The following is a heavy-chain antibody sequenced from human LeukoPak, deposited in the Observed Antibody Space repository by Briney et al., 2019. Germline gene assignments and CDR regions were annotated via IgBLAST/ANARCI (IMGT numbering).Heavy chain of an antibody. CDR2: IYYSGST. J-gene: IGHJ4*02. D-gene: IGHD6-13*01. Sequence: SETLSLTCTVSGGSISTYYWSWIRQPPGKGLEWIGYIYYSGSTNYSPSLKSRVTISVDTSKNQFSLYLNSVTAADTAVYYCARESPSSWYGIDFWGQGTLVTVSS. V-gene: IGHV4-59*01. CDR1: GGSISTYY. CDR3: ARESPSSWYGIDF.